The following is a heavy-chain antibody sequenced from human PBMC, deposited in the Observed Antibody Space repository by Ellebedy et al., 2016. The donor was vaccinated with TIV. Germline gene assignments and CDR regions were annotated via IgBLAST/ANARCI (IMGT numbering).Heavy chain of an antibody. CDR3: ARLRYRTGRARWFDS. J-gene: IGHJ5*01. D-gene: IGHD3-10*01. CDR2: ISSSATVM. CDR1: GFTFNSHS. Sequence: PGGSLRLSCAGSGFTFNSHSMIWVRQAPGKGLEWISYISSSATVMYYAESVKGRFTISRDNAGNSLSLQMNSLRGDDTGVYYCARLRYRTGRARWFDSWGQGTLVTVSS. V-gene: IGHV3-48*01.